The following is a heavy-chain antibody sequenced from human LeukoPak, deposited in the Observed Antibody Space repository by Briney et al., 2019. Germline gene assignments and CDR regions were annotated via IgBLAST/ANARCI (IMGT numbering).Heavy chain of an antibody. CDR1: GYTFTSYG. Sequence: ASVKVSCKASGYTFTSYGISWVRQPPAQGIEWMGWISAYNSDTNYAQKLQGRVTMTTDTSTSTAYMELRSLRSDDTAVYCCASGSLRFGDPGFDYWGQGTLVTVSS. V-gene: IGHV1-18*01. CDR2: ISAYNSDT. D-gene: IGHD3-10*01. J-gene: IGHJ4*02. CDR3: ASGSLRFGDPGFDY.